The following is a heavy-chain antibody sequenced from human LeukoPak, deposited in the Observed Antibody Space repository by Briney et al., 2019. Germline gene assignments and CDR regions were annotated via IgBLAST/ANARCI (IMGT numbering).Heavy chain of an antibody. CDR1: AGSISSNY. CDR2: TYYSGST. V-gene: IGHV4-59*08. J-gene: IGHJ4*02. Sequence: ASETLSLTCTVSAGSISSNYWNWIRQPPGLGLEWIGHTYYSGSTNYNPSLKRRVTISVDTSKNQFSLKLSSVTAADTAVYFCARQLRGEAVAGHLQPFDYWGQGTLVTVSS. D-gene: IGHD6-19*01. CDR3: ARQLRGEAVAGHLQPFDY.